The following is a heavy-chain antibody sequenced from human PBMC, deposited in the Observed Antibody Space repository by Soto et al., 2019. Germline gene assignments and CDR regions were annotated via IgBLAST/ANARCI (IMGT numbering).Heavy chain of an antibody. Sequence: GGSLRLSCAASGFTFSSYAMSWVRQAPGKGLEWVSGISGSGGSTYYADSVKGRFTISRDNSKNTLYLQMNSLRAEYTAVYYWARGMSWGWAFDYWGPVTLVTVST. J-gene: IGHJ4*02. CDR2: ISGSGGST. CDR1: GFTFSSYA. CDR3: ARGMSWGWAFDY. D-gene: IGHD6-13*01. V-gene: IGHV3-23*01.